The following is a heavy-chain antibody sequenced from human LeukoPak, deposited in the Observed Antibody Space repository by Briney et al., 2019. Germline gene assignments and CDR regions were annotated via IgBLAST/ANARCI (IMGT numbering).Heavy chain of an antibody. Sequence: GGSLRLSCAASGFTFSSYAMSWVRQAPGKGLEWVSAITGTGGSTYYAASVKGRFTVSRDNSKNTLYLQMSSLRAEDTAMYYCAKVRDTRDWYKDAFDIWGQGTRVTVSS. V-gene: IGHV3-23*01. D-gene: IGHD3/OR15-3a*01. CDR3: AKVRDTRDWYKDAFDI. CDR2: ITGTGGST. CDR1: GFTFSSYA. J-gene: IGHJ3*02.